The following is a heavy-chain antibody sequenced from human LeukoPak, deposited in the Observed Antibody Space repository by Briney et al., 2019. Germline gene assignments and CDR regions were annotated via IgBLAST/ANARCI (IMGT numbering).Heavy chain of an antibody. J-gene: IGHJ3*02. V-gene: IGHV1-3*01. CDR2: INAGNGNT. CDR1: GYTFTSYA. D-gene: IGHD6-13*01. CDR3: ARDMGDSSPPVPGVAFDI. Sequence: PAASVKVSCKASGYTFTSYAMHWVRQAPGQRLEWMGWINAGNGNTKYSQKFQGRVTITRDTSASTAYMELSSLRSEDTAVYYCARDMGDSSPPVPGVAFDIWGQGTMVTVSS.